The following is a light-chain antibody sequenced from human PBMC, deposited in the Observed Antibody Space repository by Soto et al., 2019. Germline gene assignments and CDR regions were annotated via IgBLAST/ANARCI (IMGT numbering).Light chain of an antibody. CDR2: ETS. J-gene: IGKJ1*01. V-gene: IGKV1-5*03. CDR1: RSLTRW. Sequence: DIQMSQSPSTLSASVGDTVTISCRASRSLTRWLAWYQQKPGKAPELLIYETSILQSGVPSRFSAGGSGTDLTLTISGLQPDDIATYYCQQYSTFWTFGQGTRVELK. CDR3: QQYSTFWT.